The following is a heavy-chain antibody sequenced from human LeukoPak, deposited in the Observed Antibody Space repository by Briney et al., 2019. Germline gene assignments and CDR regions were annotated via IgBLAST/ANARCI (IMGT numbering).Heavy chain of an antibody. CDR2: IYPGDSAT. CDR3: ASLTANYFHY. V-gene: IGHV5-51*01. CDR1: QTTSPNYW. J-gene: IGHJ4*02. D-gene: IGHD7-27*01. Sequence: LTTSCKGPQTTSPNYWLGWVRPMPGKRLEEMGIIYPGDSATRNSPSLQGQVTISADKSNSTAYPQWSSLNPSDTAKNYCASLTANYFHYRGQGTPVTVPS.